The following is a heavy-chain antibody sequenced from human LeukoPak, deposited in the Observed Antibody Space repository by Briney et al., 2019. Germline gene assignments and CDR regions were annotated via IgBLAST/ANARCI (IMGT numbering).Heavy chain of an antibody. CDR2: INHSGST. D-gene: IGHD1-14*01. V-gene: IGHV4-34*01. CDR3: ARFPGGAEYRHYYYMDV. CDR1: GGSFSGYY. Sequence: NTSETLSLTCAVYGGSFSGYYWSWLRQPPGKGLEWIGEINHSGSTNYNPSLKSRVTISVDTSKNQFSLKLSSVTAADTAVYYCARFPGGAEYRHYYYMDVWGKGTTVTVSS. J-gene: IGHJ6*03.